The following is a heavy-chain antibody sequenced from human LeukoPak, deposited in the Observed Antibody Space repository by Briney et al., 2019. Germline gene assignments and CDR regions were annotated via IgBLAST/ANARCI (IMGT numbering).Heavy chain of an antibody. Sequence: PSETLSLTCAVYGGSFSGYYWSWIRQPPGKGLEWIGEINHSGSTNYNPSLKSRVTISVDTSKNQFSLKLSSVTAADTAVYYCAKSPYDFWSGYYHFDYWGQGTLVTVSS. J-gene: IGHJ4*02. D-gene: IGHD3-3*01. CDR1: GGSFSGYY. CDR3: AKSPYDFWSGYYHFDY. CDR2: INHSGST. V-gene: IGHV4-34*01.